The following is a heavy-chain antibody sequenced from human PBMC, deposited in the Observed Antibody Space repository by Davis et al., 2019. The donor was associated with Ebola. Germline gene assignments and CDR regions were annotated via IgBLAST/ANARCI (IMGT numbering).Heavy chain of an antibody. D-gene: IGHD2-2*01. V-gene: IGHV1-46*01. Sequence: ASVKVSCKASGYTFTSYYMHWVRQAPGQGLEWTGIINPSGGSTSYAQKFQGRVTMTRDTSTSTVYMELSSLRSEDTAVYYCARGWRVVVPAAMGGYNWFDPWGQGTLVTVSS. CDR1: GYTFTSYY. CDR2: INPSGGST. J-gene: IGHJ5*02. CDR3: ARGWRVVVPAAMGGYNWFDP.